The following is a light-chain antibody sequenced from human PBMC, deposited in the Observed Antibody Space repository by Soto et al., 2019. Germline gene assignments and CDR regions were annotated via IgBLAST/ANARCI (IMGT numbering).Light chain of an antibody. Sequence: EIVMTQSPATLSVSPGERATLSCRASQTVDSNLAWYQKKPDQAPRLLIYGASTRSPGIPARISGSGSETEFTLSISSLRSEHFAVYYCQQYNSWPPLTFGGGTKVEIK. CDR1: QTVDSN. V-gene: IGKV3D-15*01. CDR3: QQYNSWPPLT. CDR2: GAS. J-gene: IGKJ4*01.